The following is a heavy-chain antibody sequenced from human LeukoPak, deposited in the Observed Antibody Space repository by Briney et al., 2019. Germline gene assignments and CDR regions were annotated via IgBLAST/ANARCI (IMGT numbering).Heavy chain of an antibody. CDR3: ARATYYYDSSGYYTDAFDI. V-gene: IGHV4-59*06. D-gene: IGHD3-22*01. Sequence: SETLSLTCGVYGGSLSSYYWSWIRQPPGKGLEWIGYIYYSGSTYYNPSLKSRVTISVDTSKNQFSLKLSSVTAADTAVYYCARATYYYDSSGYYTDAFDIWGQGTMVTVSS. CDR1: GGSLSSYY. CDR2: IYYSGST. J-gene: IGHJ3*02.